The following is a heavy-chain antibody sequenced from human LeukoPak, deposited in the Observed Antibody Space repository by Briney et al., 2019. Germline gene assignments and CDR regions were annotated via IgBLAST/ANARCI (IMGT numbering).Heavy chain of an antibody. D-gene: IGHD3-10*01. CDR3: ARHKGILWFGEWADI. CDR1: GFTFDDYG. Sequence: SGGSLRLSCAASGFTFDDYGMSWVRQAPGKGLEWVSGINWNGGSTGYADSVKGRFTISRDNAKNSLYLQMNSLRAEDTALYHCARHKGILWFGEWADIWGQGTMVTVSS. J-gene: IGHJ3*02. V-gene: IGHV3-20*01. CDR2: INWNGGST.